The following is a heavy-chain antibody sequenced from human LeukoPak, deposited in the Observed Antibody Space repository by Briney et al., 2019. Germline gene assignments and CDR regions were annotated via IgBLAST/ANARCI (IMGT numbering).Heavy chain of an antibody. CDR1: GYTFTGYY. CDR2: INPNSGGT. Sequence: ASVKVSCKASGYTFTGYYMHWVRQAPGQGLEWMGWINPNSGGTNYAQKFQGRVTMTRDTSISTAYMELSRLRSDDTAVYCCARDYYGSGSYYPLDYWGQGTLVTVSS. D-gene: IGHD3-10*01. V-gene: IGHV1-2*02. CDR3: ARDYYGSGSYYPLDY. J-gene: IGHJ4*02.